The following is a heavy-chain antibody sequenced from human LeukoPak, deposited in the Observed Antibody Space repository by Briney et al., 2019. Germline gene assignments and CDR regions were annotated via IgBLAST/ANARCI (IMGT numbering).Heavy chain of an antibody. CDR3: ARDLYDSSGYYYHTPKYFQR. V-gene: IGHV3-21*01. CDR1: GFTFSTYN. Sequence: GGSLRLSCAVSGFTFSTYNMNWVRQAPGKGLVWVSSINSSSSYIYYADSVKGRFTISRDNAKNSLYLQTNSLRAEDTAVYYCARDLYDSSGYYYHTPKYFQRWGQGTLVTVSS. J-gene: IGHJ1*01. D-gene: IGHD3-22*01. CDR2: INSSSSYI.